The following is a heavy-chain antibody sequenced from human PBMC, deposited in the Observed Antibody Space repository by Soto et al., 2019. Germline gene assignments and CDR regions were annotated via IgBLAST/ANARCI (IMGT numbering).Heavy chain of an antibody. CDR1: GFSFNTHG. J-gene: IGHJ4*02. V-gene: IGHV3-33*01. CDR2: IVNDGSEQ. Sequence: QVQLVESGGGVVRPGRSLRLSCEATGFSFNTHGMHWVRQAPGKGLEWVAVIVNDGSEQAYSDSVKGRFTISRDNSKNTLYLHMNNLRAEDTAVYYCARDDNYAATGLDHWGQGILVTVSS. CDR3: ARDDNYAATGLDH. D-gene: IGHD4-4*01.